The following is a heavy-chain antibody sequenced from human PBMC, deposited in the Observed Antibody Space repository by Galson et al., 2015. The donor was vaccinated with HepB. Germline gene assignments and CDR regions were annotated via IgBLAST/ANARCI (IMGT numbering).Heavy chain of an antibody. CDR3: ARILAVDTAPGDAFDI. CDR1: GFSLSNARMG. CDR2: IFSNDEK. Sequence: PALVKPTQTLTLTCTVSGFSLSNARMGVSWIRQPPGKALEWLAHIFSNDEKSYSTSLKSRLTISKDTSKSQVVLTMTNMDPVDTATYYCARILAVDTAPGDAFDIWGQGTMVTVSS. D-gene: IGHD5-18*01. J-gene: IGHJ3*02. V-gene: IGHV2-26*01.